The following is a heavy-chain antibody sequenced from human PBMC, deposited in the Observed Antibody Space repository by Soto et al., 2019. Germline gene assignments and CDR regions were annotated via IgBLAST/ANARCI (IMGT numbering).Heavy chain of an antibody. V-gene: IGHV4-31*03. Sequence: SETLSLTCTVSGGSISSGGYYWSWIRQHPGRGLEWIGYIYYSGSTYYNPSLKSRVTISVDTSKNQFSLKLSSVTAADTAVYYCARVDNGVFDYWGQGTLVTVSS. D-gene: IGHD1-20*01. CDR3: ARVDNGVFDY. J-gene: IGHJ4*02. CDR2: IYYSGST. CDR1: GGSISSGGYY.